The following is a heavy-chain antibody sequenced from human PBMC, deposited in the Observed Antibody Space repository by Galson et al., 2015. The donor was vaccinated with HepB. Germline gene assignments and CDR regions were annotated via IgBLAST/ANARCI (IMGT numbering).Heavy chain of an antibody. J-gene: IGHJ3*02. CDR1: GFTFGSYA. V-gene: IGHV3-23*01. Sequence: SLRLSCAASGFTFGSYAMSWVRQAPGKGLEWVSVISANGGHTYYADSVKDRFTVSRDNFKNTLYLQMNSLRAEDAALYYCAKDRSTTSYDAFDIWGQGTLVTVSS. D-gene: IGHD2-2*01. CDR3: AKDRSTTSYDAFDI. CDR2: ISANGGHT.